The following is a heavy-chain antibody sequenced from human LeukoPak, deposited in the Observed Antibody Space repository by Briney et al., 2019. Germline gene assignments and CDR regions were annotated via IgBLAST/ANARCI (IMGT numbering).Heavy chain of an antibody. D-gene: IGHD5-18*01. Sequence: SETLSLTCTVSGYSISNGYYWGWIRQPPGKGLEWVGYIYYSGSTNYNPSLKSRVTISVDTSKNQFSLKLSSVTAADTAVYYCARVSRGTAMVTNWGQGTLVTVSS. V-gene: IGHV4-38-2*02. J-gene: IGHJ4*02. CDR3: ARVSRGTAMVTN. CDR1: GYSISNGYY. CDR2: IYYSGST.